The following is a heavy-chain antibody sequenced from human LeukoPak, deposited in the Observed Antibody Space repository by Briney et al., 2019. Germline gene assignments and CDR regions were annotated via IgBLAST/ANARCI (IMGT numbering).Heavy chain of an antibody. CDR3: ARDLYSGSLNWFDP. Sequence: GGSLRLSCAASGFTFDDYGMSWVRQAPGKGLEWVSGIYWNGGSTGYADSVKGRFTISRDNAKNSLYLQMNSLRAEDTALYYCARDLYSGSLNWFDPWGQGTLVTVSS. CDR1: GFTFDDYG. J-gene: IGHJ5*02. V-gene: IGHV3-20*04. D-gene: IGHD1-26*01. CDR2: IYWNGGST.